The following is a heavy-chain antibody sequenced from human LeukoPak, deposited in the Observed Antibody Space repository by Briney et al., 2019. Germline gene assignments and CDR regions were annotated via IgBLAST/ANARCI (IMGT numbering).Heavy chain of an antibody. D-gene: IGHD2-2*01. CDR1: GGSISSGGYY. CDR2: IYYSRST. CDR3: ARDVPDGILDI. V-gene: IGHV4-31*03. J-gene: IGHJ3*02. Sequence: SETLSLTCTVSGGSISSGGYYCSWIRQHPGKGLEWIGYIYYSRSTYYNPSLKSRVTISVDTSKNQFSLKLSSVIAAETAVYYCARDVPDGILDIWGQGTMVTVSS.